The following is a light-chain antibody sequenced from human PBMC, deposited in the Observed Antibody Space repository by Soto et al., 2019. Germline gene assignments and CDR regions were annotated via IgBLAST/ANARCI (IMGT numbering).Light chain of an antibody. CDR3: YSYRGYYTRV. CDR1: SSNIGSNA. V-gene: IGLV1-44*01. CDR2: SNN. Sequence: QSVLTQPPSASGTPGQRVTISCSGSSSNIGSNAVNRYQQLPGTAPKLLIYSNNQRPSGVPDRFSGSKSGTSASLAISGLQAEDEADYYCYSYRGYYTRVFGTGTKVTVL. J-gene: IGLJ1*01.